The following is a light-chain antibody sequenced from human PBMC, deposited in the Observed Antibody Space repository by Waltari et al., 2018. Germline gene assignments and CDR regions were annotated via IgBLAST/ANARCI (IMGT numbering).Light chain of an antibody. CDR3: QQYYSTPLT. V-gene: IGKV4-1*01. Sequence: DIVMTQSPDSLAVSLGERATINCKSSQSVLYSSNNKNYLAWYQQKPGQRPKLLIYWASTRESGVPDRFSGSGSGTDVTLTISSLQAEDAAVYYCQQYYSTPLTFGGGTKVEIK. CDR2: WAS. J-gene: IGKJ4*01. CDR1: QSVLYSSNNKNY.